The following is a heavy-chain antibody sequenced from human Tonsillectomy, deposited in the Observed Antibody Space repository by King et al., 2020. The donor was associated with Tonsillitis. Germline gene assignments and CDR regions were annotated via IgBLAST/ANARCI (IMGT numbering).Heavy chain of an antibody. D-gene: IGHD1-14*01. CDR2: IDWDEDQ. CDR1: GFSLSTFGVG. CDR3: AHRYKGSDGRWFDP. Sequence: ITLKESGPTLVKPTQTLTLTCTFSGFSLSTFGVGLGWLRQAPGKALGWLVLIDWDEDQRYNSSLQSRLTITKDTSKNQVVLTMTNMDPVDTATYYCAHRYKGSDGRWFDPWGQGTLVTVSS. J-gene: IGHJ5*02. V-gene: IGHV2-5*02.